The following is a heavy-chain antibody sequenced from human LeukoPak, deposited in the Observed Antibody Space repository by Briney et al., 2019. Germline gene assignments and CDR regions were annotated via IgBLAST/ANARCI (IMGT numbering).Heavy chain of an antibody. CDR2: IYYSGST. CDR1: GGSISSSSYY. D-gene: IGHD6-19*01. CDR3: ARDPSVAGNYWYFDL. Sequence: SETLSLTCTVSGGSISSSSYYWGWIRQPPGKGLEWIGSIYYSGSTFYNPSLRSRVTISVDTSKNQFSLKLNSVTAADTAVYYCARDPSVAGNYWYFDLWGRGTLVTVSS. J-gene: IGHJ2*01. V-gene: IGHV4-39*07.